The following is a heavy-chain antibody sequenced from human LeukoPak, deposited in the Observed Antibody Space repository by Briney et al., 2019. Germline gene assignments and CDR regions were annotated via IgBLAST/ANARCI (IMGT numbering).Heavy chain of an antibody. CDR1: GGSISSYY. Sequence: SDTLSLTCTVSGGSISSYYWSWIRQPAGKRLEWIGRIYTSGGTNYNPSLKSRVTMSVDKSKNQISLNLASLTAADTALYYCAGRGSSSGTFDVWGPGTFVTVSS. CDR3: AGRGSSSGTFDV. J-gene: IGHJ3*01. CDR2: IYTSGGT. V-gene: IGHV4-4*07. D-gene: IGHD2-2*01.